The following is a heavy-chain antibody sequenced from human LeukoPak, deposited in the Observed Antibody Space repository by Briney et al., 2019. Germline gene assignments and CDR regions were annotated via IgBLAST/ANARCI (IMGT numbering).Heavy chain of an antibody. CDR2: ISGSGGST. Sequence: PGGSLRLSCVASGFTFSSYAMSWVRQAPGKRLEWVSAISGSGGSTYYADSVKGRFTISRDNSKKTLYLQMNSLRAQDTAVYYCAKVRIAVAGSFAEYFQHWGQGTLVTVSS. CDR1: GFTFSSYA. CDR3: AKVRIAVAGSFAEYFQH. J-gene: IGHJ1*01. V-gene: IGHV3-23*01. D-gene: IGHD6-19*01.